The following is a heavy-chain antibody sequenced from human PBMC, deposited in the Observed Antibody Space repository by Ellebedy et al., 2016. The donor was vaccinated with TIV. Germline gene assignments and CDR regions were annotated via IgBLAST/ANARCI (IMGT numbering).Heavy chain of an antibody. D-gene: IGHD6-13*01. CDR2: LGSAGDT. Sequence: GESLKISCAASGFTFSSHAMHWVRQGTGKGLEWVSALGSAGDTSYSGSVKGRFTISRENGKNSVYLQMNSLRAEDTAVYYCARASAGLDYWGQGTLVTVSS. CDR1: GFTFSSHA. J-gene: IGHJ4*02. CDR3: ARASAGLDY. V-gene: IGHV3-13*01.